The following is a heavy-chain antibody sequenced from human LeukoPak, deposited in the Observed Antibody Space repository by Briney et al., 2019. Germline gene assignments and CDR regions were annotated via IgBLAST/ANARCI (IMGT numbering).Heavy chain of an antibody. J-gene: IGHJ3*02. Sequence: GGSLRLSCAASGFTFSAYGVTWVRQAPGKGLEWVSSMGVSGDNVHYADSVKGRFAISRDNSKSTLYLQMNSLRAEDAAVYYCAKDPNGDYVGAFDTWGQGTMVIVSS. CDR1: GFTFSAYG. V-gene: IGHV3-23*01. D-gene: IGHD4-17*01. CDR2: MGVSGDNV. CDR3: AKDPNGDYVGAFDT.